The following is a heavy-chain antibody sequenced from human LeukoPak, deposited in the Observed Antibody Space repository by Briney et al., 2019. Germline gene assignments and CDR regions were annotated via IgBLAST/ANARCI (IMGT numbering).Heavy chain of an antibody. CDR2: ISAYNGNT. J-gene: IGHJ3*02. CDR3: ARGGRRTKDRDAFDI. V-gene: IGHV1-18*04. Sequence: ASVKVSCKASGYTFTSYGISWVRQAPGQGLEWMGWISAYNGNTNYAQKLQGRVTMSTDTSTSTAYMELRSLRSDDTAVYYCARGGRRTKDRDAFDIWRQGTMVTVSS. D-gene: IGHD6-25*01. CDR1: GYTFTSYG.